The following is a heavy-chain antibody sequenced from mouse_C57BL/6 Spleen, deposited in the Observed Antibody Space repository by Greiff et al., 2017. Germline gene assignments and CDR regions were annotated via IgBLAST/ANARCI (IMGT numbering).Heavy chain of an antibody. CDR3: ARSKMWIDY. J-gene: IGHJ2*01. V-gene: IGHV1-50*01. Sequence: QVQLQQPGAELVKPGASVKLSCKASGYTFTSYWMQWVKQRPGQGLEWIGEIDPSDSYTNYNQKFKGKATLTVDTSSSTAYMQLSSLTSEDAAVYYCARSKMWIDYWGQGTTLPVSS. CDR2: IDPSDSYT. CDR1: GYTFTSYW.